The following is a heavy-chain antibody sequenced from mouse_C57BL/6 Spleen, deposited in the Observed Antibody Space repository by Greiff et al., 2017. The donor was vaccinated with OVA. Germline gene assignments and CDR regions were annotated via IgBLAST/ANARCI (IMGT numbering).Heavy chain of an antibody. D-gene: IGHD1-1*01. V-gene: IGHV14-4*01. CDR3: TKVLRYPAWFAY. J-gene: IGHJ3*01. CDR2: IDPENGDT. CDR1: GFNIKDDY. Sequence: SGAELVRPGASVKLSCTASGFNIKDDYMHWVKQRPEQGLEWIGWIDPENGDTEYASKFQGKATITADTSSNTAYLQLSSLTSEDTAVYYCTKVLRYPAWFAYWGQGTLVTVSA.